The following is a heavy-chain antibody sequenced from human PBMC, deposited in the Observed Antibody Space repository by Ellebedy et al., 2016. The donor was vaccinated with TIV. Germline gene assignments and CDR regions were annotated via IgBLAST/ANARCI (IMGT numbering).Heavy chain of an antibody. J-gene: IGHJ4*02. CDR2: IWNDGSNK. CDR1: GFTFSSYG. D-gene: IGHD2-2*01. Sequence: GESLKISXAASGFTFSSYGMHWVRQAPGKGLEWVAAIWNDGSNKYYADSVKGRFSISRDSSENTLYLQMNSLRAEDTAVYYCAREVVHSGNFDSWGQGTLVTVSS. V-gene: IGHV3-33*01. CDR3: AREVVHSGNFDS.